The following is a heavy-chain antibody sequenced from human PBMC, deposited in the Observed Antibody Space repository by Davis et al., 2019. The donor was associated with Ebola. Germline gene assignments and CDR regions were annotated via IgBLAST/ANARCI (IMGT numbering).Heavy chain of an antibody. D-gene: IGHD1-20*01. CDR2: LNAGNGNT. J-gene: IGHJ4*02. V-gene: IGHV1-3*01. Sequence: ASVKVSCKASGYTFTSYAMHWVRQAPGQRLEWMGWLNAGNGNTKYSQEFQGRVTITRDTSASTAYMELSSLTYEDTAVYYCARDRGHHNYYFDYWGQGTLVTVSS. CDR3: ARDRGHHNYYFDY. CDR1: GYTFTSYA.